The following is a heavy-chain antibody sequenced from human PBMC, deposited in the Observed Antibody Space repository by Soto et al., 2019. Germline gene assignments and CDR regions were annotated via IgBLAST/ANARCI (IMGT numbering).Heavy chain of an antibody. V-gene: IGHV3-30*18. Sequence: PGGSLRLSCAASGFTFSSYCMHWVRQAPGKGLEWVAVISYDGSNKYYADSVKGRFTISRDNSKNTLYLQMNSLRAEDTAVYYCAKCLRVLRVAGDVGFDYWGQGTLVTVSS. CDR2: ISYDGSNK. CDR1: GFTFSSYC. CDR3: AKCLRVLRVAGDVGFDY. D-gene: IGHD6-19*01. J-gene: IGHJ4*02.